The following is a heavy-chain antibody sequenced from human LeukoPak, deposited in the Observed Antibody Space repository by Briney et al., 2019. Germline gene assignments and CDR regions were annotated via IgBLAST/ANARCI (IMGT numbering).Heavy chain of an antibody. CDR1: GGSISSHY. D-gene: IGHD7-27*01. J-gene: IGHJ6*03. V-gene: IGHV4-59*11. CDR2: IYYSGST. Sequence: SETLSLTCTVSGGSISSHYWSWIRQPPGKGLEWIGYIYYSGSTNYNPSLKSRVTISVNTSKNQFSLKLSSVTAADTAVYYCARANWGSVYYYYYMDVWGKGTTVTVSS. CDR3: ARANWGSVYYYYYMDV.